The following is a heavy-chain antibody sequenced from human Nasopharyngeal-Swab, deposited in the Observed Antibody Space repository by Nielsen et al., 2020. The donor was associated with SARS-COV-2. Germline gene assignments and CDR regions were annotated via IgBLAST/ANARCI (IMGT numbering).Heavy chain of an antibody. Sequence: GESLKISCAASGFIFSASAMHWVRQASGKGLEWLGRIGDKDHNYATTYGASVKGRFTISRDDSKNMAFLQMDSLKTEDTALYYRTTDFYFDYWGQGTLVTVSS. J-gene: IGHJ4*02. CDR2: IGDKDHNYAT. CDR1: GFIFSASA. V-gene: IGHV3-73*01. CDR3: TTDFYFDY.